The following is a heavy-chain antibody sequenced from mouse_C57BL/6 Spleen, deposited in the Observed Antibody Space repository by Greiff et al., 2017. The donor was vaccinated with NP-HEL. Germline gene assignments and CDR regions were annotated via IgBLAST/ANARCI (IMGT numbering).Heavy chain of an antibody. V-gene: IGHV1-50*01. D-gene: IGHD1-1*01. CDR1: GCTFTSYW. J-gene: IGHJ2*01. Sequence: VQLQQPGAELVKPGASVKLSCKASGCTFTSYWMQWVKQRPGQGLEWIGEIDPSDSYNNYNQKIKGKATLTVDKASSPAYMQLSSLTSEDSAVYYCARVYYGSSFDYWGQGTTLTVSS. CDR2: IDPSDSYN. CDR3: ARVYYGSSFDY.